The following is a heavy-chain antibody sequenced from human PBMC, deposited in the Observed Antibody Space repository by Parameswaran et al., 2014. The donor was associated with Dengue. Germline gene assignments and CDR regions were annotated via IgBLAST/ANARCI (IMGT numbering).Heavy chain of an antibody. V-gene: IGHV3-30*18. Sequence: VRQMPGKGLEWVAVISYDGSNKYYADSVKGRFTISRDNSKNTLYLQMNSLRAEDTAVYYCAKGLYSGYDSRVLYYFDYWGQGTLVTVSS. D-gene: IGHD5-12*01. CDR3: AKGLYSGYDSRVLYYFDY. CDR2: ISYDGSNK. J-gene: IGHJ4*02.